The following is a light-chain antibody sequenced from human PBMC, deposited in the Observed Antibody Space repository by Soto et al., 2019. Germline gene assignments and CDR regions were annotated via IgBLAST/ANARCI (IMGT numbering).Light chain of an antibody. J-gene: IGKJ4*01. CDR2: AAS. CDR3: LQHYSYQLT. CDR1: QGVKTD. Sequence: DIQMTQSPSSVSASVGDRVTITCRASQGVKTDLGWYQQKPGKAPKRLIYAASRLQSGVPSRFSGSGSGTEFTLTSSSLQPEDFASYYCLQHYSYQLTFGGGTRVEIK. V-gene: IGKV1-17*01.